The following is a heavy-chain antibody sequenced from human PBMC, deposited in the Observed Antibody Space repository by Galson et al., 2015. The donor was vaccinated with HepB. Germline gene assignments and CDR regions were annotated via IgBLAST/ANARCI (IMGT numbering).Heavy chain of an antibody. CDR1: GGSFSSYA. D-gene: IGHD2-21*02. J-gene: IGHJ6*02. CDR3: ATLYCGGDCYSWNGYCYHGMDV. Sequence: SVKVSCKASGGSFSSYAINWVRQAPGQGLEWMGGIIPIFSRTDYTQKFQGRVTITADESTSTAYMELSSLRSEDTAVYYCATLYCGGDCYSWNGYCYHGMDVWGQGTTVTVSS. V-gene: IGHV1-69*13. CDR2: IIPIFSRT.